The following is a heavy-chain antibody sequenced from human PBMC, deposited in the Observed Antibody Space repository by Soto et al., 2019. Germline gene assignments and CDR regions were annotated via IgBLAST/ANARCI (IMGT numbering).Heavy chain of an antibody. J-gene: IGHJ6*02. CDR3: ARALSGYDSRYGMDV. Sequence: ASVKVSCKASGYTFTSYGISWVRQAPGQGLEWMGWISAYNGNTNYAQKLQGRVTMTTDTSTSTAYMELRSLRSDDTAVYYCARALSGYDSRYGMDVWGQGTTVTVSS. CDR2: ISAYNGNT. V-gene: IGHV1-18*01. D-gene: IGHD5-12*01. CDR1: GYTFTSYG.